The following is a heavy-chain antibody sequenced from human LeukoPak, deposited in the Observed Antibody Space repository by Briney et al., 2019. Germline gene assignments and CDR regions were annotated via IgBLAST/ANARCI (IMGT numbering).Heavy chain of an antibody. CDR3: ARVKSAYDSVIWKYYYYMDV. CDR2: IYYSGST. J-gene: IGHJ6*03. V-gene: IGHV4-59*12. Sequence: GSLRLSCAASGFTFSSYEMNWIRQPPGKGLEWIGNIYYSGSTYYNASLKSRVTISVDTSKNQFSLKLSSVTAADTAVYYCARVKSAYDSVIWKYYYYMDVWGKGTMVSVSS. CDR1: GFTFSSYE. D-gene: IGHD5-12*01.